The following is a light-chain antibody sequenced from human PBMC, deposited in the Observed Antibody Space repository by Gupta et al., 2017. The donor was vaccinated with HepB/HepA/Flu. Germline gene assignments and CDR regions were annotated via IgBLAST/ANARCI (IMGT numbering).Light chain of an antibody. CDR3: QQLNSYPIT. J-gene: IGKJ5*01. V-gene: IGKV1-9*01. CDR1: QDISSY. Sequence: DIQLTQSPSFLSASVGDRVTITCRAGQDISSYLAWYQQKPGKAPKLLIYAASTLQSGVPSRFSGSGSGTEFTLIISSLQPEDFATYYGQQLNSYPITFGQGTRLEIK. CDR2: AAS.